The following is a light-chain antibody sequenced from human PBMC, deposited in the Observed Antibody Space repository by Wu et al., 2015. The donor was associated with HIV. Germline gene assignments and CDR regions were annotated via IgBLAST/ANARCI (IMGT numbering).Light chain of an antibody. CDR2: KAS. V-gene: IGKV1-5*03. Sequence: EIQMTQTPSTLYAAVGDRVNITCRASENINQWLSWHQQRSGKAPRLIIYKASNLARWAPPRFSGSGSGTEFTLTINNLQPDDFGIYYCLQYETKYHTFGQGT. CDR1: ENINQW. J-gene: IGKJ2*01. CDR3: LQYETKYHT.